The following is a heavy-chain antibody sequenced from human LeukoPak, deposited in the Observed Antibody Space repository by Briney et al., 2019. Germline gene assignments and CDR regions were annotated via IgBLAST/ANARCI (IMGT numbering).Heavy chain of an antibody. D-gene: IGHD5-18*01. CDR3: ARAGYSYGFGDFDY. CDR2: IHHSKSS. CDR1: GDSITSDKW. J-gene: IGHJ4*02. Sequence: SETLSLTCAVSGDSITSDKWWTWVRQPPGKGLEWIGEIHHSKSSNYYPSLKSRVTISVDKSKNQFSLELNSVTAADTAVYYCARAGYSYGFGDFDYWGQGTLVTVSS. V-gene: IGHV4-4*02.